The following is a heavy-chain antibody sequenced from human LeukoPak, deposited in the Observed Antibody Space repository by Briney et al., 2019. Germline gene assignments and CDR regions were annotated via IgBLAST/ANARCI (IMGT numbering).Heavy chain of an antibody. CDR3: AKDRGFGVFFQYYFDY. J-gene: IGHJ4*02. V-gene: IGHV3-30*18. Sequence: GGSLRLSCAASGFSFSSYGMHWVRQAPGKGLEWVAVISYDGSNKYYADSVKGRFTISRDNSKNTLYVQMNSLRAGDTAVYYCAKDRGFGVFFQYYFDYWGQGTLVTVSS. D-gene: IGHD3-10*01. CDR1: GFSFSSYG. CDR2: ISYDGSNK.